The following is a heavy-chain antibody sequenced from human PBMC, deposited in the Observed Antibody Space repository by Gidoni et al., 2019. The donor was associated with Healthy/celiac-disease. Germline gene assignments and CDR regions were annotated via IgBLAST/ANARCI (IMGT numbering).Heavy chain of an antibody. CDR2: ISSSSSYI. CDR1: GFTFSSYS. J-gene: IGHJ3*02. CDR3: ARDRYYYDSSGSGAFDI. Sequence: EVQLVESGGGLVKPGGSLRLSCAASGFTFSSYSMNWVRQAPGKGREWVSSISSSSSYIYYADSVKGRFTISRDNAKNSLYLQMNSLRAEDTAVYYCARDRYYYDSSGSGAFDIWGQGTMVTVSS. D-gene: IGHD3-22*01. V-gene: IGHV3-21*01.